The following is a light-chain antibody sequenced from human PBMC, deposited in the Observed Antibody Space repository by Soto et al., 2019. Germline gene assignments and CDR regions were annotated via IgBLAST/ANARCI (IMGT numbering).Light chain of an antibody. CDR2: GAS. CDR3: QQYGGSPRT. V-gene: IGKV3-20*01. J-gene: IGKJ1*01. Sequence: EIVLTQSPGTLSLSPGERATLSCRASQSVTKSLAWYQQKPGQAPRLLIYGASSRATGIPDRFSGSGSGTDFTLTISRLEPEDFAVYYCQQYGGSPRTLGQGTKVDIK. CDR1: QSVTKS.